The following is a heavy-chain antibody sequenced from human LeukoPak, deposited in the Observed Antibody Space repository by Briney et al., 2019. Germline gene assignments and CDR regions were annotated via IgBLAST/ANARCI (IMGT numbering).Heavy chain of an antibody. CDR1: GFTFSSYA. CDR2: ISGSGGST. Sequence: PGGSLRLSCAASGFTFSSYAMSWVRQAPGKGLEWVSTISGSGGSTYYADSVKGRFTISRDNSKNTLYLRMNSLRAEDTAVYYCAKPSSIVATIRDYFDYWGQGTLVTVSS. D-gene: IGHD5-12*01. V-gene: IGHV3-23*01. J-gene: IGHJ4*02. CDR3: AKPSSIVATIRDYFDY.